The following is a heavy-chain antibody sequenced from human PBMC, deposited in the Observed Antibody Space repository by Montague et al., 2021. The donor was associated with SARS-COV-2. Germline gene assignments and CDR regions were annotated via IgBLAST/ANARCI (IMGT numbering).Heavy chain of an antibody. CDR2: IYYIGST. J-gene: IGHJ4*02. V-gene: IGHV4-59*01. Sequence: SETLSLTCTVSGGSITSYYWSWIRQPPGKGLEWIGYIYYIGSTNYNPSLKSRVTISVDTSKKQFFLNLSSVTAADTAVYCCASSLSGSYDHWGQGILVTVSS. CDR3: ASSLSGSYDH. D-gene: IGHD1-26*01. CDR1: GGSITSYY.